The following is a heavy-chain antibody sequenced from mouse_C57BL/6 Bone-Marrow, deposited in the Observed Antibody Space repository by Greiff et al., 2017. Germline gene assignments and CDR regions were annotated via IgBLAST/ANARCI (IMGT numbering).Heavy chain of an antibody. D-gene: IGHD3-3*01. CDR2: IHYDGSST. CDR1: GFTFSDSY. Sequence: EVKVVESEGGLVQPGSSMKLSCTASGFTFSDSYMAWVRQVPEKGLEWVANIHYDGSSTYYLASLKSRFTISRENAKNILYRQRRSLKAEDTATYYCGRDGGWDYFDYWGQGTTLTVSS. J-gene: IGHJ2*01. V-gene: IGHV5-16*01. CDR3: GRDGGWDYFDY.